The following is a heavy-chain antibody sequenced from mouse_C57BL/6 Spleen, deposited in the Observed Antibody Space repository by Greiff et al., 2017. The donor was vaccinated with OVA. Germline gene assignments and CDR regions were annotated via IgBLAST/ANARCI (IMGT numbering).Heavy chain of an antibody. CDR1: GFTFSDYG. CDR2: ISSGSSTI. V-gene: IGHV5-17*01. J-gene: IGHJ1*03. Sequence: EVKLQESGGGLVKPGGSLKLSCAASGFTFSDYGMHWVRQAPEKGLEWVAYISSGSSTIYYADTVKGRFTISRDNAKNTLFLQMTSLRSEDTAMYYCARPSYYGSSYDWYFDVWGTGTTVTVSS. D-gene: IGHD1-1*01. CDR3: ARPSYYGSSYDWYFDV.